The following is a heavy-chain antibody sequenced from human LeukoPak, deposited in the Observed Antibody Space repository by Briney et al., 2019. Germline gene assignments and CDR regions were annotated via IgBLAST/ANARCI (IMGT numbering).Heavy chain of an antibody. J-gene: IGHJ3*02. D-gene: IGHD6-13*01. CDR1: GYTFTGYA. V-gene: IGHV7-4-1*02. Sequence: ASVKVSCKASGYTFTGYAMNWVRQAPGQGLEWMGWINTNTGNPTYAQGFTGRFVFSLDTSVSTAYLQISSLKAEDTAVYYCAIGIEQQLADAFDIWGQGTMVTVSS. CDR3: AIGIEQQLADAFDI. CDR2: INTNTGNP.